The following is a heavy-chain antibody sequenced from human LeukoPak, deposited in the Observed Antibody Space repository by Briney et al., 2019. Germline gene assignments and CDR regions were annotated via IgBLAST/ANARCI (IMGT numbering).Heavy chain of an antibody. CDR1: GFTFSSYA. CDR3: ARDSRLDDFWSGPVDY. CDR2: ISYDGSNK. D-gene: IGHD3-3*01. J-gene: IGHJ4*02. V-gene: IGHV3-30-3*01. Sequence: GRSLRLSCAASGFTFSSYAMLWVRQAPGKGLEWAVVISYDGSNKYYADSVKGRLTISRDNSKNTLYLQMNSLRAEDTAVYYCARDSRLDDFWSGPVDYWGQGTLVTVSS.